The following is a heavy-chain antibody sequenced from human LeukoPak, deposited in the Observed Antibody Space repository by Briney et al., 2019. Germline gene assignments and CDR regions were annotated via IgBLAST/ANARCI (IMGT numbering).Heavy chain of an antibody. CDR3: AVGTAMVSAPDY. J-gene: IGHJ4*02. CDR2: MNPNSGNT. D-gene: IGHD5-18*01. CDR1: GYTFTSYD. Sequence: ASVKVSCKASGYTFTSYDINWVRQATGQGLEWMGWMNPNSGNTGYAQKFQGRVTMTRNTSISTAYMELSSLRSEDTAVYYCAVGTAMVSAPDYWGQGALVTVSS. V-gene: IGHV1-8*01.